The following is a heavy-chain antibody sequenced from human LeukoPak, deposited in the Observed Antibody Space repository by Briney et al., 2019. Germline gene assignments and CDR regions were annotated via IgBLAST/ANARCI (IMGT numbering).Heavy chain of an antibody. V-gene: IGHV3-21*01. D-gene: IGHD1-26*01. Sequence: PGGSLRLSCAASGFSFSSYSMNWVRQAPGKGLEWVSSISSTGTYTYYADSVKGRFTISRDNSKNTLFLQMNSLRAEDTALYYCAKYPGGFTGIVNYYHMDVWGKGTTVTVSS. CDR2: ISSTGTYT. CDR3: AKYPGGFTGIVNYYHMDV. J-gene: IGHJ6*03. CDR1: GFSFSSYS.